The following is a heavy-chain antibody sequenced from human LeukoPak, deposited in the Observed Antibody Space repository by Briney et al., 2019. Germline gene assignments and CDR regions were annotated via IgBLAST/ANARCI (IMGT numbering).Heavy chain of an antibody. V-gene: IGHV1-18*04. Sequence: GASVKVSCKASGYTFTSYYMHWVRQAPGQGLEWMGWISAYNGNTNYAQKLQGRVTMTTDTSTSTAYMELRSLRSDDTAVYYCARDQRVLLWFGELLYNWGQGTLVTVSS. CDR2: ISAYNGNT. CDR3: ARDQRVLLWFGELLYN. J-gene: IGHJ1*01. CDR1: GYTFTSYY. D-gene: IGHD3-10*01.